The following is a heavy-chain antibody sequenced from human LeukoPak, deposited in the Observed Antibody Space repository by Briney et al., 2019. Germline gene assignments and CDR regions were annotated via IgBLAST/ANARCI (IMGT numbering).Heavy chain of an antibody. CDR3: TRVRGNGVYNLDY. D-gene: IGHD5/OR15-5a*01. V-gene: IGHV3-72*01. J-gene: IGHJ4*02. CDR2: TRNKANSYTT. CDR1: GFTFSDHY. Sequence: PGGSLRLSCAASGFTFSDHYMDWVRQAPGKGLEWIGRTRNKANSYTTEYAASVKGRFTTSRDDSKTSLYLQMNSLKTEDTAVYYCTRVRGNGVYNLDYWGQGTLVTVSS.